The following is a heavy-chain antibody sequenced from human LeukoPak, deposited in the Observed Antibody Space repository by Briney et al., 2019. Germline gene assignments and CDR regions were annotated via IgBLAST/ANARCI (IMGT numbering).Heavy chain of an antibody. CDR2: IYTSGST. V-gene: IGHV4-4*09. J-gene: IGHJ4*02. CDR3: ARRSEWESAFDY. Sequence: SETLSLTCTVSGGSISSYYWSWIRQPPGKGLEWIGYIYTSGSTNYNPSLKSRVTISVDTSKNQFSLKLSSVTAADTVVYYCARRSEWESAFDYWGQGTLVTVSS. D-gene: IGHD1-26*01. CDR1: GGSISSYY.